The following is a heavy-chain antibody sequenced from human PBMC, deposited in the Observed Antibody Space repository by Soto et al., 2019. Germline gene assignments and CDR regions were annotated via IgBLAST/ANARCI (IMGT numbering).Heavy chain of an antibody. CDR1: GYSISSGYY. D-gene: IGHD1-26*01. V-gene: IGHV4-38-2*01. CDR3: ARNDRVGASRAFDI. Sequence: NPSETLSLTCAVSGYSISSGYYWGWIRQPPGKGLEWIGSIYHSGSTYYNPSLKSRVTISVDTSKNQFSLKLSSVTAADTAVYYCARNDRVGASRAFDIWGAGAMVTV. J-gene: IGHJ3*02. CDR2: IYHSGST.